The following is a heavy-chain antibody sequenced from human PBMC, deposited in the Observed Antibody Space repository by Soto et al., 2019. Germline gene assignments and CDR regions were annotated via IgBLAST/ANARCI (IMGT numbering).Heavy chain of an antibody. CDR3: AREDIVVVVAEVRYFDY. J-gene: IGHJ4*02. CDR2: ISSSSSTI. D-gene: IGHD2-15*01. Sequence: PGGSLRLSCAASGFTFSSYSMNWVRQAPGKGLEWVSYISSSSSTIYYADSVKGRFTISRDNAKNSLYLQMNSLRAEDTAVYYCAREDIVVVVAEVRYFDYWGQGTLVTVSS. CDR1: GFTFSSYS. V-gene: IGHV3-48*01.